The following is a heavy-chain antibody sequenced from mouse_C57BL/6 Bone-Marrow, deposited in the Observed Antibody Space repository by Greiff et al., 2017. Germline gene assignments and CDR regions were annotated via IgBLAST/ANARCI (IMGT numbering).Heavy chain of an antibody. CDR1: GFTFSSYG. J-gene: IGHJ4*01. V-gene: IGHV5-6*02. CDR2: ISSGGSYT. D-gene: IGHD2-12*01. Sequence: EVKLMESGGDLVKPGGSLKLSCAASGFTFSSYGMSWVRQTPDKRLEWVATISSGGSYTYYPDSVKGRFTSSRDNAKNTLYLQMSSLKSEDTAMYYCARRYSAYAMDYWGQGTSGTDSS. CDR3: ARRYSAYAMDY.